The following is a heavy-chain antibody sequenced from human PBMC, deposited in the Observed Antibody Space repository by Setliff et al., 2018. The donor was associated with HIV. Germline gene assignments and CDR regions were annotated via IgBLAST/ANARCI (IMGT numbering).Heavy chain of an antibody. Sequence: GGSLRLSCAASGFTFSDYYMTWIRQAPGKGLEWVSYISGSGNIIYYADSVKGRFTISRDNDKNSLYLQMNSLRAEDTAVYYCARLIVVVISSWFDPWGQGTLVTVSS. J-gene: IGHJ5*02. D-gene: IGHD3-22*01. CDR2: ISGSGNII. CDR1: GFTFSDYY. V-gene: IGHV3-11*04. CDR3: ARLIVVVISSWFDP.